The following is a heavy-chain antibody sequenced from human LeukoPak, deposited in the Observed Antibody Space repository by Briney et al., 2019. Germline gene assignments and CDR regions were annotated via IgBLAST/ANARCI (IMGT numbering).Heavy chain of an antibody. CDR2: ISYDGSNK. D-gene: IGHD4-17*01. CDR3: AREIAVTMADYGMDV. J-gene: IGHJ6*02. CDR1: GFSFGNYS. V-gene: IGHV3-30*03. Sequence: PGGSLRLSCAASGFSFGNYSMHWVRQTPGKGLEWVAVISYDGSNKYYADSVKGRFTISRDNSKNTLYLQMNSLRVEDTAVYYCAREIAVTMADYGMDVWGQGTTVTVSS.